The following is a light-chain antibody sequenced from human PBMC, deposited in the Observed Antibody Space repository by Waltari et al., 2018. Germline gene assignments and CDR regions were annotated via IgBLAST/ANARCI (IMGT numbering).Light chain of an antibody. V-gene: IGKV2-28*01. J-gene: IGKJ2*01. CDR2: LGS. CDR1: QSLLHSNGYNY. CDR3: MQALQTHT. Sequence: DTVMTQSPFSLPVTPGEPAYISCRSSQSLLHSNGYNYLYWYLQKPGQSPQLLIYLGSNRASGVPDRFSGSGSGTDFTLKISRVEAEDVGVYYCMQALQTHTFGQGTKLEIK.